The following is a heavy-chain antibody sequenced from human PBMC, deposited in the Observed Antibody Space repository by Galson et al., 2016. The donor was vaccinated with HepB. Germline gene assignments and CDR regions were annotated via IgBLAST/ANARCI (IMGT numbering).Heavy chain of an antibody. CDR1: GFPFTKAW. CDR2: IKSRTDGGTT. D-gene: IGHD6-13*01. J-gene: IGHJ4*02. CDR3: TTKGGISWPPY. V-gene: IGHV3-15*07. Sequence: SLRLSCAASGFPFTKAWMNWVRQAPGKGLEWVGQIKSRTDGGTTEYGAPVDGRFTISRDDSENTVYLQMNNPKSDDTAVYYCTTKGGISWPPYWGQGTLVIVSA.